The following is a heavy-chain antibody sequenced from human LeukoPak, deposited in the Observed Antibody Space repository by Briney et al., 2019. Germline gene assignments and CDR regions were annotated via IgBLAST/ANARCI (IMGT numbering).Heavy chain of an antibody. Sequence: GGSLRLSCAASGFTFSDYNMHWVRQAPGKGLEWVANIKQDGSEKYYVDSVKGRFTISRDNAKNSLYLQMNSLRAEDTAVYYCARESQDYIWGSYRLFDYWGQGTLVTVSS. CDR3: ARESQDYIWGSYRLFDY. CDR1: GFTFSDYN. V-gene: IGHV3-7*01. CDR2: IKQDGSEK. D-gene: IGHD3-16*02. J-gene: IGHJ4*02.